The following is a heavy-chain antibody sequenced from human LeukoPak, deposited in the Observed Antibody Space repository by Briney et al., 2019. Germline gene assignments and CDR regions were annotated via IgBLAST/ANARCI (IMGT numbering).Heavy chain of an antibody. CDR2: INHSGST. CDR3: AREKELEPIDY. Sequence: PSETLSLTCAVYGGSFSGYYRSWIRQPPGKGLEWIGEINHSGSTNYNPSLKSRVTISVDTSKNQFSLKLSSVTAADTAVYYCAREKELEPIDYWGQGTLVTVSS. J-gene: IGHJ4*02. D-gene: IGHD1-1*01. V-gene: IGHV4-34*01. CDR1: GGSFSGYY.